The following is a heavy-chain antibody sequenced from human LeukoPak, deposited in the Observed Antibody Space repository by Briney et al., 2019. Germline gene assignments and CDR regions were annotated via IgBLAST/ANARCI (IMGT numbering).Heavy chain of an antibody. J-gene: IGHJ4*02. D-gene: IGHD4-17*01. V-gene: IGHV4-34*01. CDR1: GGSFSGYY. Sequence: PSETLSLTCAVCGGSFSGYYWSWIRQPPGKGLEWIGEINHSGSTNYNPSLKSRVTISVDTSKNQFSLKLSSVTAADTAVYYCARGMTTVTSDYWGQGTLVTVSS. CDR2: INHSGST. CDR3: ARGMTTVTSDY.